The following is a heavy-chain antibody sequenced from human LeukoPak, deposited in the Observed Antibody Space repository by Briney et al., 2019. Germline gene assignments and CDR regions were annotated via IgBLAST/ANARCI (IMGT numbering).Heavy chain of an antibody. CDR3: TSHYEVGASALDI. V-gene: IGHV3-15*01. J-gene: IGHJ3*02. Sequence: GGSLRLSCAASGFTFSNSWMTWVRQAPGKGLEWVGRIQTKADGGATAYAAAVKGRFTISRDDSEHTVYLQMNSLRNEDAAVYYCTSHYEVGASALDIWGQGTMVTVSS. CDR1: GFTFSNSW. D-gene: IGHD1-26*01. CDR2: IQTKADGGAT.